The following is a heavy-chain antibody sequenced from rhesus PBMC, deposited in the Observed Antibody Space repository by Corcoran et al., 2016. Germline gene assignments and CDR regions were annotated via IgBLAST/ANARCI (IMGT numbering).Heavy chain of an antibody. V-gene: IGHV4S12*01. Sequence: QVMLPESGPGLVKPLEILSLTRAFPVGSITGGSYSCTCVLPPPGEALACMGGIYSSSGNTYYNPSLKSRVTISKDTSKNQFSLKLSSVTAADTAVYYCARVSCSGTYCYDHLFFDYWGQGVLVTVSS. D-gene: IGHD2-27*01. J-gene: IGHJ4*01. CDR2: IYSSSGNT. CDR3: ARVSCSGTYCYDHLFFDY. CDR1: VGSITGGSYS.